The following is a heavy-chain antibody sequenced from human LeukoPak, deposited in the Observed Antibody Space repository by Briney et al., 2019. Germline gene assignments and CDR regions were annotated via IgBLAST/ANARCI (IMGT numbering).Heavy chain of an antibody. Sequence: PGGSLRLSCAASGFTFSSYAMSWVRQAPGKGLEWVSGISGSGDSTYYADSVKGRFTISRDNSKNTLYLQMNSLRAEDTAVYYCAKGGYDILTGPDYWGQGTLVTVSS. CDR3: AKGGYDILTGPDY. CDR1: GFTFSSYA. V-gene: IGHV3-23*01. CDR2: ISGSGDST. J-gene: IGHJ4*02. D-gene: IGHD3-9*01.